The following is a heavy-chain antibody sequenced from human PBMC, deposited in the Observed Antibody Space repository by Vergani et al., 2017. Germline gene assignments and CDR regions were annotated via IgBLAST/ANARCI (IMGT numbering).Heavy chain of an antibody. D-gene: IGHD3-10*01. CDR3: ARGTLLWFGELSYYYYYGMDV. CDR2: INPSGGST. Sequence: QVQLVQSGAEVKKPGASVKVSCKASGYTFTSYYMHWVRQAPGQGLEWMGIINPSGGSTSYAQKLQGRVTMTRDTSTSTVYMELSSLRSEDPAVYYCARGTLLWFGELSYYYYYGMDVWGQGTTVTVSS. J-gene: IGHJ6*02. V-gene: IGHV1-46*01. CDR1: GYTFTSYY.